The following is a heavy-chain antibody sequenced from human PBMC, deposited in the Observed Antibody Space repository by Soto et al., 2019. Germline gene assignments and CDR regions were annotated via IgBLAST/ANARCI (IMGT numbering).Heavy chain of an antibody. Sequence: LRLSCAASGFTFSSYAMSWVRQAPGKGLEWVSAISGSGGSTYYADSVKGRFTISRDNSKNTLYLQMNSLRAEDTAVYYCATGQVVVITPFDYWGQGTLVTVSS. V-gene: IGHV3-23*01. CDR3: ATGQVVVITPFDY. CDR1: GFTFSSYA. J-gene: IGHJ4*02. D-gene: IGHD3-22*01. CDR2: ISGSGGST.